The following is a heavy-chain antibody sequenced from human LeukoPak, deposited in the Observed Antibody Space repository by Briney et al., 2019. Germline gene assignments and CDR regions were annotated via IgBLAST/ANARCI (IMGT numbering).Heavy chain of an antibody. D-gene: IGHD1/OR15-1a*01. CDR3: ARGNTYYYYYGMDV. CDR1: GYTFTRYG. Sequence: ASVKLSCKASGYTFTRYGISWVRQDPGQGLEWMGWISAYNGNTNYAQKLQGRVTLTTDTSTSTAYMELRSLRSDDTAVYYCARGNTYYYYYGMDVWGQGTTVTVSS. CDR2: ISAYNGNT. J-gene: IGHJ6*02. V-gene: IGHV1-18*01.